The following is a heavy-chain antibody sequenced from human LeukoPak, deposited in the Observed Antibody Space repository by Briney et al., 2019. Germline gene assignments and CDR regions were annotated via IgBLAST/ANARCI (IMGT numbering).Heavy chain of an antibody. Sequence: GASVKVSCKASGYTFTGYYMHWVRQAPGQGLEWMGWINPNSGGTNYAQKFQGWVTMTRGTSISTAYMELSRLRSDDTAVYYCARGNNSSSWYEALYWGQGTLVTVSS. J-gene: IGHJ4*02. CDR3: ARGNNSSSWYEALY. CDR1: GYTFTGYY. D-gene: IGHD6-13*01. V-gene: IGHV1-2*04. CDR2: INPNSGGT.